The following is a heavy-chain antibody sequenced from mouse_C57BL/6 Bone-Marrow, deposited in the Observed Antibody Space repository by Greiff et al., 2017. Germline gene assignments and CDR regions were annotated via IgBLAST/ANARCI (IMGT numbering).Heavy chain of an antibody. CDR2: IYPGDGDT. CDR1: GYAFSSSW. V-gene: IGHV1-82*01. J-gene: IGHJ2*01. D-gene: IGHD1-1*01. Sequence: VQLQESGPELVKPGASVKISCKASGYAFSSSWMNWVKQRPGKGLEWIGRIYPGDGDTNYNGKFKGKATLTADKSSSTAYMQLSSLTSEDSAVYFCARYGSSSFAYWGQGTTLTVSS. CDR3: ARYGSSSFAY.